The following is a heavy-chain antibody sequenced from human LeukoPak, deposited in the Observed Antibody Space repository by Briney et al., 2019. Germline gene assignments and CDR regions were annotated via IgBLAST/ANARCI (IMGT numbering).Heavy chain of an antibody. Sequence: GGSLRLSCAGSGFSFSSYAMNWVRQAPGKGLEWVSSISGSGGNTYYADSVRGRFTISRDNSKNTLYLQMNSLRAEDTAVYYCAKTTPNSSSWYRVFDYWGQGTLVTVSS. J-gene: IGHJ4*02. D-gene: IGHD6-13*01. CDR1: GFSFSSYA. CDR3: AKTTPNSSSWYRVFDY. V-gene: IGHV3-23*01. CDR2: ISGSGGNT.